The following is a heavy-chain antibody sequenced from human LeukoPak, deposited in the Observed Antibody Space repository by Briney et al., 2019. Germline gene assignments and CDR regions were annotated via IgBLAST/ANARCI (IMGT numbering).Heavy chain of an antibody. CDR1: GFTFSNYN. Sequence: GGSLRLSCAASGFTFSNYNMNWVRQAPGKGLEWVSYISSRGSYTYYADSVKGRFTISRDNAKNTLYLQMNSLRAEDTAVYYCARVNVCPRCHFDYWGQGTLVTVSS. V-gene: IGHV3-21*01. CDR3: ARVNVCPRCHFDY. D-gene: IGHD3-16*01. J-gene: IGHJ4*02. CDR2: ISSRGSYT.